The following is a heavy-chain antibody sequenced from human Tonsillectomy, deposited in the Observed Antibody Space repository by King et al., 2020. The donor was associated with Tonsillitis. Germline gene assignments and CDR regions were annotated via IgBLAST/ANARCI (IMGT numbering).Heavy chain of an antibody. D-gene: IGHD2-2*01. CDR1: GFTFSRNG. CDR2: ISYDGSDK. CDR3: AKDWIGYCTSTICLQYVMDV. J-gene: IGHJ6*02. Sequence: VQLVESGGGVVQPGRSLRLSCAASGFTFSRNGFHWVRQAPGKGLEWVAVISYDGSDKYYADSVKGRFTISRDNSKKTLYLQMDSLRAEDTAVYYCAKDWIGYCTSTICLQYVMDVWGQGTTVTVSS. V-gene: IGHV3-30*18.